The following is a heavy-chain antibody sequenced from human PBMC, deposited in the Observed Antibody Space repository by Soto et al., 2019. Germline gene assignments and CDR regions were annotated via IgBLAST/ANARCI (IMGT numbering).Heavy chain of an antibody. V-gene: IGHV3-64D*08. J-gene: IGHJ5*02. D-gene: IGHD4-4*01. Sequence: PGGSLRLSCAASGFTFSSYGMHWVRQAPGKGLKYVSAISSNGGSTYYADSVKGRFTISRDNSKNTLYLQMSSLRAEDTAVYYCVIDRPRYSKFEDNWFGPWGQGTLVTVSS. CDR3: VIDRPRYSKFEDNWFGP. CDR1: GFTFSSYG. CDR2: ISSNGGST.